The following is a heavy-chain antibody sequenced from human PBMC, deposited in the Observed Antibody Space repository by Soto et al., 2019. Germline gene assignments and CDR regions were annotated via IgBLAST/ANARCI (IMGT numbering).Heavy chain of an antibody. CDR3: ARDRYCSGGSCYSEYFDY. V-gene: IGHV3-30-3*01. CDR1: GFTFSSYA. Sequence: QVQLVESGGGVVQPGRSLRLSCAASGFTFSSYAMHWVRQAPGKGLEWVAVISYDGSNKYYADSVKGRFTISRDNSKNTLYLQMNSLRAEDTAVYYCARDRYCSGGSCYSEYFDYWGQGTLVTFSS. D-gene: IGHD2-15*01. CDR2: ISYDGSNK. J-gene: IGHJ4*02.